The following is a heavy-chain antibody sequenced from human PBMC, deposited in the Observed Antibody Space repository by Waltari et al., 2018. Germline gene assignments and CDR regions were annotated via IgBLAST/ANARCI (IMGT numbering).Heavy chain of an antibody. CDR1: GFTFSSYA. V-gene: IGHV3-30-3*01. CDR3: ARELYGGIPAFDY. J-gene: IGHJ4*02. Sequence: QVQLVESGGGVVQPGRSLRLSCAASGFTFSSYAMHWVRQAPGKGLEWVAVISYDGSNKYYADSVKGRFTISRDNSKNTLYLQMNSLRAEDTAVYYCARELYGGIPAFDYWGQGTLVTVSS. CDR2: ISYDGSNK. D-gene: IGHD4-17*01.